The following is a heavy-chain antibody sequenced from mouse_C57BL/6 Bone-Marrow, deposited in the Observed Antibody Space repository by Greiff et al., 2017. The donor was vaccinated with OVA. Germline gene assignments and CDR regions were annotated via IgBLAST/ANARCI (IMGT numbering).Heavy chain of an antibody. CDR1: GFNIKDDY. CDR2: IDPENGDT. CDR3: TLIYYDYDGGFAY. D-gene: IGHD2-4*01. Sequence: VQLQQSGAELVRPGASVKLSCTASGFNIKDDYMHWVKQRPEQGLEWIGWIDPENGDTEYASKFQGKATITADTSSNTAYLQLSSLTSEDTAVYYCTLIYYDYDGGFAYWGQGTLVTVSA. J-gene: IGHJ3*01. V-gene: IGHV14-4*01.